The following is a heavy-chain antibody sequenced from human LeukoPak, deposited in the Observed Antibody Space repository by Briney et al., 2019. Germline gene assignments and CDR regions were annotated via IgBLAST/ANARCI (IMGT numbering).Heavy chain of an antibody. CDR2: ISYDGSNK. Sequence: GGSLILPCAASGFIFSSYSMHWVRQAPANGLEWVAVISYDGSNKYYEDSVKHRFTISRDNSKNTLYLQMNSLRAEDTAVYYCARLRVPLWLDESFDYYGMDVWGQGTTVTVS. V-gene: IGHV3-30-3*01. J-gene: IGHJ6*02. CDR1: GFIFSSYS. D-gene: IGHD5-18*01. CDR3: ARLRVPLWLDESFDYYGMDV.